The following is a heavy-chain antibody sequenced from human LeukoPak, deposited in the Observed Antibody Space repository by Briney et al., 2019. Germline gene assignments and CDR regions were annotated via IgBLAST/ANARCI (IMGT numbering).Heavy chain of an antibody. CDR1: GFTFSNYE. CDR2: ISSGGGTI. CDR3: ARDQDFWRGFALDI. J-gene: IGHJ3*02. D-gene: IGHD3-3*01. Sequence: PGGSLRLSCAASGFTFSNYEMNWVRQAPGKGLEWVSYISSGGGTIYYAGSVKGRFTISRDNAKASLYLQMNSLRAEDTAVYYCARDQDFWRGFALDIWGQGTMVTVSS. V-gene: IGHV3-48*03.